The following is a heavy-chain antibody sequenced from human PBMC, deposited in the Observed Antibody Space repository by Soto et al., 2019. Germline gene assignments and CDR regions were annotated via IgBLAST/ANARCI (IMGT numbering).Heavy chain of an antibody. Sequence: QVQLVQSGAEVKKPGASMKVSCKASGYTFPNYDISWVRQAPGQGLEWMGWINAYNGNTNYAQKLQGRVTMTTDTSTSTAYMELRSLSSDDTAIYYCARVRLREGDAFDIWGQGTVVTVSS. V-gene: IGHV1-18*01. D-gene: IGHD4-17*01. CDR1: GYTFPNYD. CDR3: ARVRLREGDAFDI. CDR2: INAYNGNT. J-gene: IGHJ3*02.